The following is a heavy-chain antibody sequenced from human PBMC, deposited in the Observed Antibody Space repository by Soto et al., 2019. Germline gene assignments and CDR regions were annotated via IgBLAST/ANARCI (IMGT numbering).Heavy chain of an antibody. J-gene: IGHJ4*02. V-gene: IGHV1-69*06. CDR1: GGTFNNYA. CDR3: ARWGGLSCSGAVCFKKPFDY. Sequence: QVQLVQSGAEVKRPESSMKVSCKPSGGTFNNYAINWVRQAPGQGLEWMGAIIPISGTTKYAQKFQGRATITADKSTSTVYMDLSSLRSEDTAVYYCARWGGLSCSGAVCFKKPFDYWGQGTLVTVSS. D-gene: IGHD2-8*02. CDR2: IIPISGTT.